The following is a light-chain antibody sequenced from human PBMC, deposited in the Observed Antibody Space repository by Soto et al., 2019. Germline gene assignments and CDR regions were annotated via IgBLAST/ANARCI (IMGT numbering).Light chain of an antibody. Sequence: IQMTQSPSSLSASVGDRVTITCRSSQGIRIDLGWYQQKPGKAPKLLIYAASTLQTGVPSRFSGNGSGTDFTLTISSLQPEDFATYYCLQDYNFPWTFGQGTKVDIK. V-gene: IGKV1-6*01. J-gene: IGKJ1*01. CDR3: LQDYNFPWT. CDR2: AAS. CDR1: QGIRID.